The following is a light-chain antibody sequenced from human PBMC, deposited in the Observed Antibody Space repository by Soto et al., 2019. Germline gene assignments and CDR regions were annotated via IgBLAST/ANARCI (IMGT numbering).Light chain of an antibody. V-gene: IGKV3-20*01. CDR3: QQYGSSPFT. CDR2: GAS. CDR1: QSVNNNY. J-gene: IGKJ3*01. Sequence: EFVLTQSPGTLALSPGERATLSCRASQSVNNNYLTWYQQKRGQAPRLLIHGASSRATGIPDRFSGSGSGTDITLTISRLEPEDFAVYYCQQYGSSPFTFGPGTRVGIK.